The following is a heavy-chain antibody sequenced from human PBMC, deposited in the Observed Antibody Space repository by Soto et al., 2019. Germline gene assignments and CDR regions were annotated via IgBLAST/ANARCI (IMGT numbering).Heavy chain of an antibody. CDR2: IYYSGST. Sequence: ETLSLTCTVSGGSISSYYWSWIRQPPGKGLEWIGYIYYSGSTNYNPSLKSRVTISVDTSKNQFSLKLSSVTAADTAVYYCARAPAPYYYYGMDVWGQGTTVTVSS. J-gene: IGHJ6*02. CDR1: GGSISSYY. V-gene: IGHV4-59*01. CDR3: ARAPAPYYYYGMDV.